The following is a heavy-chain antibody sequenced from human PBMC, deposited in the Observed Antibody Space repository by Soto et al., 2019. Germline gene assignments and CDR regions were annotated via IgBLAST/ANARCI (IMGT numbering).Heavy chain of an antibody. V-gene: IGHV1-2*02. Sequence: ASVKVSCKASGYTFTGYYMHWVRQAPGQGLEWMGWINPNSGGTGYAQKFQGRVTMTRDTSISTAYMELSRLRSDDTAVYYCARDKVGNLPYGMDVWGQGTTVTVSS. CDR1: GYTFTGYY. CDR2: INPNSGGT. J-gene: IGHJ6*02. D-gene: IGHD1-1*01. CDR3: ARDKVGNLPYGMDV.